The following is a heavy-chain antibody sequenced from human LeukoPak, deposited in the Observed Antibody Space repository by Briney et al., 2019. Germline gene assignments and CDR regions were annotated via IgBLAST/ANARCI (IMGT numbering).Heavy chain of an antibody. J-gene: IGHJ4*02. CDR2: IWYDGSSK. CDR1: DFSFNSYA. D-gene: IGHD1-26*01. V-gene: IGHV3-33*01. Sequence: GGSLRLSCAASDFSFNSYAMHWVRQAPGKGLEWVAVIWYDGSSKYYADSVKGRFTISRDNSKNTLFLQLNSLRAEDTAVYYCARDLMFIVDYWGQGTLVTVSS. CDR3: ARDLMFIVDY.